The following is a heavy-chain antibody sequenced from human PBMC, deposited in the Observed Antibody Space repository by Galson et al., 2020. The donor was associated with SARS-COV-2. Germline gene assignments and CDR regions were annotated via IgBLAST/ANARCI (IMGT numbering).Heavy chain of an antibody. D-gene: IGHD4-4*01. CDR1: GGNFSRDA. CDR2: IIPIVSIA. CDR3: ARGGVYSKHRIYYYGMDV. J-gene: IGHJ6*02. V-gene: IGHV1-69*04. Sequence: SVKVSCKGSGGNFSRDAITWMRQAPGQGLEYMGRIIPIVSIAEYAQKFQGRVTISADKSTSTGYMELSSLRSDDTAVYYCARGGVYSKHRIYYYGMDVWGQGTTVTVSS.